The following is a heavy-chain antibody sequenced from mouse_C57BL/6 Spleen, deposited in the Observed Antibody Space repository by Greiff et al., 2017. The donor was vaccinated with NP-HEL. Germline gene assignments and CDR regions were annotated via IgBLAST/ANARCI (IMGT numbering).Heavy chain of an antibody. Sequence: EVQLQQSGPELVKPGASVKISCKASGYTFTDYYMNWVKQSHGKSLEWIGDINPNNGGTSYNQKFKGKATLTVDKSSSTAYMELRSLTSEDSAVYYCARSRVEYFDYWGQGTTLTVSS. D-gene: IGHD1-1*01. J-gene: IGHJ2*01. CDR2: INPNNGGT. CDR1: GYTFTDYY. CDR3: ARSRVEYFDY. V-gene: IGHV1-26*01.